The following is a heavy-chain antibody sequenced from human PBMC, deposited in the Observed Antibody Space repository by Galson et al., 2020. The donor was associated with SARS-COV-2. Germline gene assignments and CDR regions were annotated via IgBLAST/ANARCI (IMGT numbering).Heavy chain of an antibody. CDR2: VYYGGST. CDR1: GDSIGRSYSY. Sequence: SETLSLTCPVSGDSIGRSYSYWGWIRQAPGKGLEWIASVYYGGSTYYNPSLKSRVTLSVDTSKNHFSLNLTSVTAADAALYYCARGALTGTALFDYWGQGTLVTVSS. V-gene: IGHV4-39*07. J-gene: IGHJ4*02. CDR3: ARGALTGTALFDY.